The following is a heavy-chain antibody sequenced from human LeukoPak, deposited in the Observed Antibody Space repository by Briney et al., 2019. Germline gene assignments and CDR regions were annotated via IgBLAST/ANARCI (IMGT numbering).Heavy chain of an antibody. D-gene: IGHD3-3*01. V-gene: IGHV4-39*07. Sequence: SETLSLTCTVSGGSISSSSYYWGWIRQPPGKGLEWIGSIYYSGSTYYNPSLKSRVTISVDTSKNQFSLKLSSVTAADTAVYYRAREVRGYYDFWSGPYTPYYYYYYMDVWGKGTTVTVSS. CDR1: GGSISSSSYY. CDR2: IYYSGST. J-gene: IGHJ6*03. CDR3: AREVRGYYDFWSGPYTPYYYYYYMDV.